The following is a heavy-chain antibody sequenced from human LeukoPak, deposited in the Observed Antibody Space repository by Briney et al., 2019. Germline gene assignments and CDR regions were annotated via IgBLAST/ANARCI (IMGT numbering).Heavy chain of an antibody. Sequence: ASVKVSCKASGYTFTSYGISWVRQAPGQGLEWMGWISAYNGNTNYAQKLQGRVTMTTDTSTSTAYMELRSLRSDDTAVYYCARGGYDFWSGYHSFDYWGQGTLVTVSS. CDR2: ISAYNGNT. V-gene: IGHV1-18*01. CDR1: GYTFTSYG. CDR3: ARGGYDFWSGYHSFDY. J-gene: IGHJ4*02. D-gene: IGHD3-3*01.